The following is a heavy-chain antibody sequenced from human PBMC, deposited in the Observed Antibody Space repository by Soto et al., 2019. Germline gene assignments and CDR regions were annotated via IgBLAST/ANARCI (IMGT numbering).Heavy chain of an antibody. V-gene: IGHV3-33*01. J-gene: IGHJ6*02. CDR1: GIYSRIST. D-gene: IGHD2-15*01. CDR2: IWYDGRKI. Sequence: QSLSREPTGIYSRISTLHCNRQAPRMRQKRVAVIWYDGRKIYYGDSVRGRFTISRDISNNTLDLQMTSLRAEDTATYYCARPQYCSRHGCNYCMDVCRQGTSVSVS. CDR3: ARPQYCSRHGCNYCMDV.